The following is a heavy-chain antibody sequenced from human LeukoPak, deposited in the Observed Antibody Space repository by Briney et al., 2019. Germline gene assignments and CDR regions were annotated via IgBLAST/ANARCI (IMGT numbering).Heavy chain of an antibody. J-gene: IGHJ5*02. D-gene: IGHD2-2*01. Sequence: GESLKISCQGSGDSLTTYWIGWVRQTPGKGPEWMGIIYPANSNTLYSPSFQGRVTISVDKSISTVYLQWNSLQASDTALYYCARRKYYSTWFDPWGPGTLVTVSS. CDR3: ARRKYYSTWFDP. V-gene: IGHV5-51*01. CDR1: GDSLTTYW. CDR2: IYPANSNT.